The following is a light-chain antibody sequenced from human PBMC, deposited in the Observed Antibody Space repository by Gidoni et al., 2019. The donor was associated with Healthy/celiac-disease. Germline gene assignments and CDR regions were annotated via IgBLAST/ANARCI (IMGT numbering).Light chain of an antibody. CDR2: GAS. Sequence: LTTSPATLSLSQGEGATPSCRASQKVSSSYLAWYQQKPGQAPRLLIYGASSRATGIPDRFSGSGSGTDFTLTISSLEPEDFAMYYCQQYGSSPKTFGQGTKLEIK. V-gene: IGKV3-20*01. J-gene: IGKJ2*01. CDR1: QKVSSSY. CDR3: QQYGSSPKT.